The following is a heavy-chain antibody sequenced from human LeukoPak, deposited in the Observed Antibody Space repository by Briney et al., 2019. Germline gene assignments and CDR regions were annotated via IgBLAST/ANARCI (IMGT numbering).Heavy chain of an antibody. J-gene: IGHJ4*02. D-gene: IGHD3-10*01. V-gene: IGHV4-61*02. CDR1: GGSISSGSYY. CDR3: ARGGYGSGTYYLDY. CDR2: IYTSGST. Sequence: PSETLSLTCTVSGGSISSGSYYWSWLRQPAGKGLEWIGRIYTSGSTNYNPSLKSRVTISVDTSKNQFSLKLSSVTATDTAVYYCARGGYGSGTYYLDYWGQGTLVTVSS.